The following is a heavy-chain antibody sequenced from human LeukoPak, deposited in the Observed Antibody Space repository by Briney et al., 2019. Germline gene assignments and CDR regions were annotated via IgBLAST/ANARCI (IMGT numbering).Heavy chain of an antibody. V-gene: IGHV3-23*01. D-gene: IGHD3-9*01. CDR2: ISGSGGST. Sequence: PGGSLRLSCAASGFTFSSYAMSWVRQAPGKGLEWVSAISGSGGSTYYADSVKGRFTISRDNSKNTQYLQMNSLRAEDTAVYYCAKDQSYFDWFTDAFDIWGQGTMVTVSS. CDR3: AKDQSYFDWFTDAFDI. J-gene: IGHJ3*02. CDR1: GFTFSSYA.